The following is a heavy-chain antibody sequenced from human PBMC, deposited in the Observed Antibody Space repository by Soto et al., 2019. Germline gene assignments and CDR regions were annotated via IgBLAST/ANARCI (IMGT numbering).Heavy chain of an antibody. V-gene: IGHV4-30-4*01. CDR2: IYYRGRT. CDR3: ARVIAAAGKFDY. J-gene: IGHJ4*02. D-gene: IGHD6-13*01. CDR1: GGSISRGAYY. Sequence: SEPLSLPCTVSGGSISRGAYYWSWIRQPPGQGLGWLGYIYYRGRTYYHPSLTSRVTISVDTSTNQGSRKRSAVTAADTAVYDCARVIAAAGKFDYWGQGTRVTVSA.